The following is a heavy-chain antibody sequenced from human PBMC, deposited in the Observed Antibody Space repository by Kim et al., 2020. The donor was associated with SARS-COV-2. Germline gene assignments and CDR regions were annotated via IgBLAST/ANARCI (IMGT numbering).Heavy chain of an antibody. D-gene: IGHD3-3*01. CDR2: IHQGGAT. Sequence: SETLSLTCAVFGGSFSDFSWTWIRHSSGKGLEWIGEIHQGGATNYNPSLKSRVTISLDTSRNQFYLKVTSVTAADTAIYYCARGRVGVVPSPVLGLGPFWKYHYMDVGGQGPTVTVS. CDR3: ARGRVGVVPSPVLGLGPFWKYHYMDV. CDR1: GGSFSDFS. V-gene: IGHV4-34*01. J-gene: IGHJ6*03.